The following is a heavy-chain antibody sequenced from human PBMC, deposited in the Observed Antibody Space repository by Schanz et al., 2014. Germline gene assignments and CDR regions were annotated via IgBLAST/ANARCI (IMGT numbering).Heavy chain of an antibody. CDR3: AREEGWGIAAAGPKHYYYGMDV. D-gene: IGHD6-13*01. CDR2: ISSSSSYI. J-gene: IGHJ6*02. V-gene: IGHV3-21*01. CDR1: GFTLSSYA. Sequence: EGQLAESGGGLVQPGGSLRLSCAAYGFTLSSYAMHWVRQAPGKGLEWVSSISSSSSYIYYADSVKGRFTISRDNAKNSLYLQMNSLRAEDTAVYYCAREEGWGIAAAGPKHYYYGMDVWGQGTTVTVSS.